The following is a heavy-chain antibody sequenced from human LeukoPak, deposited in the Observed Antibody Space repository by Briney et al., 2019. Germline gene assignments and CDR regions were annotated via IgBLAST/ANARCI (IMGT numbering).Heavy chain of an antibody. V-gene: IGHV3-53*04. Sequence: GGSLRLSCAASGFTVSSNYMSWVRQAPGKGLEWVSVIYSGGSTYYADSVKGRFTISRHNSKDTLYLQMNSLRAEDTAVYYCARDGGVAAAGGPNYGMDVWGQGTTVTVSS. CDR2: IYSGGST. CDR1: GFTVSSNY. D-gene: IGHD6-13*01. J-gene: IGHJ6*02. CDR3: ARDGGVAAAGGPNYGMDV.